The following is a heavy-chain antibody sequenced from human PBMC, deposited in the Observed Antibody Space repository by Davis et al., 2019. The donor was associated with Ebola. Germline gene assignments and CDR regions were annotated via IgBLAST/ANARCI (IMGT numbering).Heavy chain of an antibody. CDR3: AARSSWSLDPDY. CDR1: GGSISSGGYY. V-gene: IGHV4-39*01. D-gene: IGHD6-13*01. Sequence: MPSETLSLTCTVSGGSISSGGYYWSWIRQHPGKGLEWIGYIYYSGSTYYNPSLKSRVTISVDTSKNQFSLKLSSVTAADTAVYYCAARSSWSLDPDYWGQGTLVTVSS. CDR2: IYYSGST. J-gene: IGHJ4*02.